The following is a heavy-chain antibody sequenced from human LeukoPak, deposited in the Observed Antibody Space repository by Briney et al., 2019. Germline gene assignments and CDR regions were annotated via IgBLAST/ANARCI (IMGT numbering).Heavy chain of an antibody. J-gene: IGHJ6*04. D-gene: IGHD1-1*01. Sequence: SVKVSCKASGVTFSSYAISSVRQAPGQGVEWTGGIIPIFGTANYAQKFQGRVTITADESTSTAYMELSSLRSEDTAVYYCAREGDQLERRAHYYYGMDVWGKGTTVTVSS. CDR1: GVTFSSYA. CDR3: AREGDQLERRAHYYYGMDV. CDR2: IIPIFGTA. V-gene: IGHV1-69*13.